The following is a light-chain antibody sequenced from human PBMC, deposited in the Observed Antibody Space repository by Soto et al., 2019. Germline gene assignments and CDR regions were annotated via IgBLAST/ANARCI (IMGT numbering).Light chain of an antibody. V-gene: IGKV3-20*01. CDR3: QQYGSSGT. Sequence: EIVLTQSPGTLSLSPGERATLSCRSSQSVSSNYLAWYQQKPGQAHRLLIYGASNRATGIPDRFSGSGSGTDFPLTISRLEPEDFAVYYWQQYGSSGTFGQGTKVEI. J-gene: IGKJ1*01. CDR2: GAS. CDR1: QSVSSNY.